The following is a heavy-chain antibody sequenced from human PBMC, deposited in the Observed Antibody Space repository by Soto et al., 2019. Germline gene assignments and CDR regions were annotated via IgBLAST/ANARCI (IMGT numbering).Heavy chain of an antibody. Sequence: SETLSLTCAVYGGSFSGYYWSWIRQPPGEGLEWIGEINHSGSTNYNPSLKSRVTISVDTSKSQFSLKLSSVTAADTAVYYCARPSGTSNNWFDPWGQGTLVTVSS. CDR1: GGSFSGYY. V-gene: IGHV4-34*01. CDR2: INHSGST. CDR3: ARPSGTSNNWFDP. D-gene: IGHD6-13*01. J-gene: IGHJ5*02.